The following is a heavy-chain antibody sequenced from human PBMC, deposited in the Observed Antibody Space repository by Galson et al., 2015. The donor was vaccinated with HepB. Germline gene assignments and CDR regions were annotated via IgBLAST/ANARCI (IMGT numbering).Heavy chain of an antibody. CDR3: AGAGGFRVRS. V-gene: IGHV3-7*03. CDR1: GFTFSSYW. Sequence: SLRLSCAASGFTFSSYWMTWIRQAPGKGLEWVANVKQDGSEKYYMDSVKGRFAISRDNAKNSLYLQMNSLRAEDTAVYYCAGAGGFRVRSWGQGTLVTVSS. CDR2: VKQDGSEK. D-gene: IGHD1-26*01. J-gene: IGHJ4*02.